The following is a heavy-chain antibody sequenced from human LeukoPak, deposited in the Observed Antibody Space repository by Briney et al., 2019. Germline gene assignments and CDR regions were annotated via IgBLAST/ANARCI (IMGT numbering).Heavy chain of an antibody. D-gene: IGHD2/OR15-2a*01. CDR1: GGSFSGYY. Sequence: SETLSLTCAVYGGSFSGYYWSWIRQPPGKGLEWIGEINHSGSTNYNPSLKSRVTISVDTSKNQFSLKLNSVTAADTAVYYCATQILLCHYYWGQGTLVTVSS. CDR3: ATQILLCHYY. CDR2: INHSGST. V-gene: IGHV4-34*01. J-gene: IGHJ4*02.